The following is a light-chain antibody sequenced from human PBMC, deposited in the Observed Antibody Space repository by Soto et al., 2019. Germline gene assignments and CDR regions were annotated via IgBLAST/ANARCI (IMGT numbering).Light chain of an antibody. CDR2: DAS. CDR3: QQFSSYPLT. J-gene: IGKJ4*01. CDR1: QTGRNNY. V-gene: IGKV3-20*01. Sequence: VLAQSLGTLSLSPGERATLSCRASQTGRNNYLAWYQQKPGQAPRLLIYDASSRATGIPDRFSGSGSGTDFTLTISRLQPEDFAVYYCQQFSSYPLTFGEGTKVDI.